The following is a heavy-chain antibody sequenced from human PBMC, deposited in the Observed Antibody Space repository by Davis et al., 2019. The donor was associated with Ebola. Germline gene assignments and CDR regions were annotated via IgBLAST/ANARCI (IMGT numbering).Heavy chain of an antibody. J-gene: IGHJ6*02. CDR1: GGSFSGYY. CDR2: INHSGST. D-gene: IGHD2-15*01. CDR3: ARFTGWWGRYYYYGMDV. V-gene: IGHV4-34*01. Sequence: PSETLSLTCAVYGGSFSGYYWSWIRQPPGKGLEWIGEINHSGSTNYNPSLKSRVTISVDTSKNQFSLKLSSVTAADTAVYYCARFTGWWGRYYYYGMDVWGQGTTVTVSS.